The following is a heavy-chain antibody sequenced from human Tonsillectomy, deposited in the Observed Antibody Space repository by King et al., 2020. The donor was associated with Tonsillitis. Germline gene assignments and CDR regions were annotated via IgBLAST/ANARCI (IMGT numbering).Heavy chain of an antibody. CDR3: AKGPRLGVVPSDY. CDR2: ISGGGGST. CDR1: GFTFSSYA. V-gene: IGHV3-23*04. J-gene: IGHJ4*02. Sequence: VQLVESGGGLVQPGGSLRLSCAASGFTFSSYAMSWVRQAPGKGLEWVSAISGGGGSTFYADSVKGRFTISRDNSKNTLYLQMNSLRAEDTAVYYCAKGPRLGVVPSDYWGQGTLVTVSS. D-gene: IGHD3-3*01.